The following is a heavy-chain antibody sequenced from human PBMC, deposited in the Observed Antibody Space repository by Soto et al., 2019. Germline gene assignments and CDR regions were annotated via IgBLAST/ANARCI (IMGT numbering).Heavy chain of an antibody. V-gene: IGHV1-18*01. CDR1: GYIFVNYG. J-gene: IGHJ6*02. CDR2: ISPYSGHT. D-gene: IGHD3-16*01. Sequence: QVQLVQSGDEVRKPGSSVKVSCKASGYIFVNYGIAWVRQAPGQGLEWMGWISPYSGHTHYSSKGQGRLTMTTDTATSTADMEPGSLTSADTAVYFCSMVDNYVTPTPQDVWGQGTTVTVSS. CDR3: SMVDNYVTPTPQDV.